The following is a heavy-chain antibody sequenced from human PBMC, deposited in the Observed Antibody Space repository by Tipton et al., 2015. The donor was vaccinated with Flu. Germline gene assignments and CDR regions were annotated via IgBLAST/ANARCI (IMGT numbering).Heavy chain of an antibody. CDR2: IWYDGSNK. J-gene: IGHJ6*03. CDR1: GFTFSSYG. V-gene: IGHV3-33*08. D-gene: IGHD2-2*01. Sequence: QLVQSGGGVVQPGRSLRLSCAASGFTFSSYGMHWVRQAPGKGLEWVAVIWYDGSNKYYADSVKGRFTISRDNSKNTLYLQMNSLRAEDTAVYYCARGGYCSSTSCPGAYYMDVWGKGTTVTVSS. CDR3: ARGGYCSSTSCPGAYYMDV.